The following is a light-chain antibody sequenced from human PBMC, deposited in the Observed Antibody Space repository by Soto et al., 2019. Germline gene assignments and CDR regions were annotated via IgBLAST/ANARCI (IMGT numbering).Light chain of an antibody. V-gene: IGLV2-14*01. CDR2: EVS. Sequence: QSVLTQPASVSGSPGQSITISCTGTSSDVGGYKYVSWYQQHPGKAPKLMIYEVSHPPSGVSNRFSGSKSGNTASLTISGLQAEDEADYYCSSYTRSSKVVFGGGTKLTVL. J-gene: IGLJ2*01. CDR3: SSYTRSSKVV. CDR1: SSDVGGYKY.